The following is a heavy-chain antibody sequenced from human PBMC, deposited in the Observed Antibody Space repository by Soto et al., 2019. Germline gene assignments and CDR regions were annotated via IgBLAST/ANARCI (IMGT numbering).Heavy chain of an antibody. D-gene: IGHD4-17*01. J-gene: IGHJ4*02. CDR3: AGIDLDYAIQEGDY. CDR1: GYTFTSYA. CDR2: INAGNGNT. Sequence: QVQLVQSGAEVKKPGASVKVSCKASGYTFTSYAMHWVRQAPGQRLEWMGWINAGNGNTKYSQKFQGRVTITRDTSASTAYMELSSLRSEDTAVYYCAGIDLDYAIQEGDYWGQGTLVTVSS. V-gene: IGHV1-3*01.